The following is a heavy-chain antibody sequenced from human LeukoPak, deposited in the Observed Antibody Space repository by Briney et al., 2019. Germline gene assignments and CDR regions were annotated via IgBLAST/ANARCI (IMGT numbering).Heavy chain of an antibody. V-gene: IGHV4-39*01. CDR2: VHYTGIT. CDR1: GGSVSSGSYS. J-gene: IGHJ6*02. Sequence: SETLSLTCTVSGGSVSSGSYSWGWVRQPPGRGLEWIGRVHYTGITYYNPTLESRLTISVDTSKNQFSLKLSSVTAADTAVFYCVRIAADHPKNYFHYGMDVWGQGTTVTVSS. D-gene: IGHD6-25*01. CDR3: VRIAADHPKNYFHYGMDV.